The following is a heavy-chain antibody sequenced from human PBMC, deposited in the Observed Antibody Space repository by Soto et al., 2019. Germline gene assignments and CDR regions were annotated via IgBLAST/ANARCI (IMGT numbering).Heavy chain of an antibody. J-gene: IGHJ3*02. V-gene: IGHV3-9*01. CDR1: GFTFVDYA. CDR3: VPLRLWGALDI. D-gene: IGHD3-3*01. CDR2: ISWNSGSI. Sequence: GGSLRLSCGVFGFTFVDYAMHWIRQDPGKGLEWVSGISWNSGSIDYADSVKGRFTISRDNAKNSLYMQMNSLRAEDTALYYCVPLRLWGALDIWGQGTMVTVSS.